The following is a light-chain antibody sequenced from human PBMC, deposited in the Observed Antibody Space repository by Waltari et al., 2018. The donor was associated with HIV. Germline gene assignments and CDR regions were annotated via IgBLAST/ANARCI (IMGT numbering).Light chain of an antibody. CDR1: TSYYQRHN. CDR2: GSN. V-gene: IGLV1-44*01. CDR3: SAWDDSLSGQV. Sequence: SALTPAPSASGTPGQSVSISCSGATSYYQRHNDNWYQHLPGAAPKLLIYGSNHRPSGIPDRFSGSKSDSSASLAISGLQSDDEADFYCSAWDDSLSGQVFGGGTRLTVL. J-gene: IGLJ3*02.